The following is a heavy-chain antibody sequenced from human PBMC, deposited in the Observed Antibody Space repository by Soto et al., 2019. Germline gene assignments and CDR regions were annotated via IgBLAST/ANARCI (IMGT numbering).Heavy chain of an antibody. D-gene: IGHD6-13*01. V-gene: IGHV3-20*04. Sequence: EVQLVESGGGVVRPGGSLRLSCAASGFTFDDYGMSWVRQAPGKGLEWVSGINWNGGSTGYADSVKGRFTISRDNAKNSLYLQINSLRAEDSALYYCARDLKSSRSYNNWFDPWGQGTLVTVSS. CDR3: ARDLKSSRSYNNWFDP. J-gene: IGHJ5*02. CDR1: GFTFDDYG. CDR2: INWNGGST.